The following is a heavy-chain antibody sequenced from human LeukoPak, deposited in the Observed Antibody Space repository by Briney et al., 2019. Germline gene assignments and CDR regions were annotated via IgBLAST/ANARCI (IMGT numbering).Heavy chain of an antibody. CDR2: ISYDGSNK. D-gene: IGHD1-26*01. J-gene: IGHJ4*02. CDR3: ARGTEWELLTHFDY. V-gene: IGHV3-30*01. Sequence: GGSLRLSCAASGFTFSSYAMHWVRQAPGKGLEWGAVISYDGSNKYYADSVKGRFTISRDNSKNTLYLQMNSLRAEDTAVYYCARGTEWELLTHFDYWGQGTLVTVSS. CDR1: GFTFSSYA.